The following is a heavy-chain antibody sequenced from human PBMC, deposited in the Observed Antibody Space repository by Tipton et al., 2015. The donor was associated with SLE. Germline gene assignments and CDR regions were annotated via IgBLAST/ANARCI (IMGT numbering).Heavy chain of an antibody. D-gene: IGHD3-3*01. CDR3: AKRNDFWSGYYGYYYGMDV. CDR2: INHSGST. V-gene: IGHV4-34*01. J-gene: IGHJ6*02. CDR1: GDSIRRIGYY. Sequence: TLSLTCTVSGDSIRRIGYYWSWIRQPPGKGLEWIGEINHSGSTNYNPSLKGRVTISVDTSKNQFSLKLSSVTAADTAVYYCAKRNDFWSGYYGYYYGMDVWGQGTTVTVSS.